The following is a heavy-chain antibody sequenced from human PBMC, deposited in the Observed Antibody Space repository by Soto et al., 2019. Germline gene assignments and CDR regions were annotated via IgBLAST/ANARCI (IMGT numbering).Heavy chain of an antibody. CDR2: ISGSGGST. CDR3: AKDHDYYGSGILD. J-gene: IGHJ4*02. CDR1: GFTFSSYA. Sequence: EVQLLESGGGLVQPGGSLRLSCAASGFTFSSYAMSWVRQAPGKGLEWVSGISGSGGSTYYADSVKGRFTISRDFTKNTLYLQMNSLRAEDTGVYYCAKDHDYYGSGILDWGQGTLVTVSS. V-gene: IGHV3-23*01. D-gene: IGHD3-10*01.